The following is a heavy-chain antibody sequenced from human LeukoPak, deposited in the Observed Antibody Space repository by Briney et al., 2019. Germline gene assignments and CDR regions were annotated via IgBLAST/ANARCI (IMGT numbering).Heavy chain of an antibody. CDR1: GFIFTNYA. V-gene: IGHV3-23*01. J-gene: IGHJ5*02. CDR3: AKNLRENYDTLTAFDP. CDR2: ITGTAYKT. Sequence: GGSLRLSCAASGFIFTNYAMTRVREAPSQGLEWVSAITGTAYKTYYADSVKGRFNISRDNSKNTLYLQMNTLRAEDTATYYCAKNLRENYDTLTAFDPWGPVTLVSVSS. D-gene: IGHD3-9*01.